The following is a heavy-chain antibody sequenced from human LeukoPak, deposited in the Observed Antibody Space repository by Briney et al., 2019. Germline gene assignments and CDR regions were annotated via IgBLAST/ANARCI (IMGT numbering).Heavy chain of an antibody. CDR1: RFTFRNYW. CDR2: IKQDGSEM. J-gene: IGHJ6*02. V-gene: IGHV3-7*01. CDR3: ARSGSGSYYYYYAMDV. D-gene: IGHD3-10*01. Sequence: GGSLRLSCAASRFTFRNYWMSWVRQAPGKGLEWVANIKQDGSEMHYVDFVKGRFTISRDNAEKSLYLQMNSLRAEDTAVYYCARSGSGSYYYYYAMDVWGQGTTVTVSS.